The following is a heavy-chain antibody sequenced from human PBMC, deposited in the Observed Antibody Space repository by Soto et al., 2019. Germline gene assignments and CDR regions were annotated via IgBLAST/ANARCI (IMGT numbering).Heavy chain of an antibody. J-gene: IGHJ4*02. CDR2: IYYSGST. CDR1: GGSISSGSYY. D-gene: IGHD3-3*01. CDR3: ARVDFWSGDLDY. Sequence: SETLSLTCTVSGGSISSGSYYWGWIRQPPGKGLEWIGSIYYSGSTYYNPSLKSRVTISVDTSKNQFSLKLSSVTAADTAVYYCARVDFWSGDLDYWGQGTLVTVSS. V-gene: IGHV4-39*01.